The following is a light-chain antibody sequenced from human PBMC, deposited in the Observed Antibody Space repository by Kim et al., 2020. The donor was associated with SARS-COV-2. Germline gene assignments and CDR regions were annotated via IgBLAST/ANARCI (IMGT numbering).Light chain of an antibody. CDR3: QQYNSYPLT. Sequence: AIQLTQSPPSLSASVGDRVTITCRTSQGISSALAWYQQKPGKAPKLLISFVSSLQIGVPSRFSGSGSGTDFTLTITSLQPEDFATYYCQQYNSYPLTFGGGTKVDIK. J-gene: IGKJ4*01. CDR2: FVS. V-gene: IGKV1-13*02. CDR1: QGISSA.